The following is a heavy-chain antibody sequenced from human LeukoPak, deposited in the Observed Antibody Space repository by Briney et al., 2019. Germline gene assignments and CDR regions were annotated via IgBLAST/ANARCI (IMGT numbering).Heavy chain of an antibody. J-gene: IGHJ4*02. D-gene: IGHD3-3*01. CDR3: ARIDFWSGYSYFDY. V-gene: IGHV3-7*03. CDR2: IRPDGSET. Sequence: GGTLRLSCAASEFTFSSYWMGWVRQAPGKGLEWVANIRPDGSETYYVDSVKGRFTISRDNAKNSLYLQMNSLRAEDTAVYYCARIDFWSGYSYFDYWGQGTLVTVST. CDR1: EFTFSSYW.